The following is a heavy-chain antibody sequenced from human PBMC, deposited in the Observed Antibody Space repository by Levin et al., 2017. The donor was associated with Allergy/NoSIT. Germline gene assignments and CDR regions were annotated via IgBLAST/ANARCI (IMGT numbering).Heavy chain of an antibody. CDR3: AGMKRNIRQAFGI. J-gene: IGHJ3*02. V-gene: IGHV3-48*02. D-gene: IGHD2/OR15-2a*01. CDR1: GVAFSSYS. Sequence: PGGSLRLSCVASGVAFSSYSMNWVRQAPGKGLEWISYISSSSSSIDYADSVKGRFTISRDNAKNSLFLQMNSLRDEDTAVYFCAGMKRNIRQAFGIWGQGKMVTVSS. CDR2: ISSSSSSI.